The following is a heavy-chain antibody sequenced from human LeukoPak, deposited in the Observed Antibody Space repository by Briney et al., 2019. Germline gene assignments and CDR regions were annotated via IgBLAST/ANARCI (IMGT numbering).Heavy chain of an antibody. J-gene: IGHJ4*02. CDR1: GFIFSDYY. V-gene: IGHV3-11*06. D-gene: IGHD6-19*01. CDR3: ARGIDRYSSSFDY. CDR2: ISSSSSYT. Sequence: PGGSLRLSCAASGFIFSDYYMSWIRQAPGKGLEWVSYISSSSSYTKYADSVKGRFTISRDNAKNSLYLQMNSLRAEDTAVYYCARGIDRYSSSFDYWGQGTLVTVSS.